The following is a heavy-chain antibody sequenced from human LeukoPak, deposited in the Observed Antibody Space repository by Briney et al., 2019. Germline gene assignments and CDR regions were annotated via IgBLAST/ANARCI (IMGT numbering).Heavy chain of an antibody. V-gene: IGHV3-15*01. D-gene: IGHD1-26*01. CDR2: IKSKTDGGTT. J-gene: IGHJ3*02. CDR1: GFTFSSYA. Sequence: PGGSLRLSCAASGFTFSSYATSWVRQAPGKGLEWVGRIKSKTDGGTTDYGAPVKGRFVISRDDSKNTLYLQMNGLKIEDTAVYYCITDPGEWEPIWGQGTMVTVSS. CDR3: ITDPGEWEPI.